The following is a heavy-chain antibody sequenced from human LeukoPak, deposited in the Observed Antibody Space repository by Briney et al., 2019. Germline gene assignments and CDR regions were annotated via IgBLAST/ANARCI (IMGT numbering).Heavy chain of an antibody. Sequence: PGGSLRLSCAASGFTFSSYGMHWVRQAPGKGLEWVAVISYDGSNKYYADSVKGRFTISRDNSKNTLYLQMNSLRAEDTAVYYCARSLRGWYYFDYWGQGTLVTVSS. J-gene: IGHJ4*02. CDR1: GFTFSSYG. CDR3: ARSLRGWYYFDY. V-gene: IGHV3-30*03. D-gene: IGHD2-15*01. CDR2: ISYDGSNK.